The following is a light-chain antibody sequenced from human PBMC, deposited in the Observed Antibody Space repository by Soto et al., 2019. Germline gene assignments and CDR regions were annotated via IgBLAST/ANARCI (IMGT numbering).Light chain of an antibody. Sequence: QSVLTQSPSASASLGASVKLTCTLSSGHSSYAIAWHQQQPEKGPRYLMKLNSDGSHNKGDGIPDRFSGSSSGAERYLPISSLQSEDEADYYCQTWATGNQVFGGGTKRTVL. CDR3: QTWATGNQV. CDR1: SGHSSYA. CDR2: LNSDGSH. V-gene: IGLV4-69*01. J-gene: IGLJ3*02.